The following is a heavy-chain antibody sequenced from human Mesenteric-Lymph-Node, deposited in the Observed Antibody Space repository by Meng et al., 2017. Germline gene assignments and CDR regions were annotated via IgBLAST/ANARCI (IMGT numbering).Heavy chain of an antibody. J-gene: IGHJ3*02. CDR3: ARGWGVVVKGASDAFDI. V-gene: IGHV1-2*02. CDR1: GYTFSNYY. CDR2: INPNSGGT. Sequence: SVKVSCKAYGYTFSNYYMQWVRQAPGQGLEWMGWINPNSGGTNYAQKFQDRVTMTRDTSISTAYMELSRLRSDDTAVYYCARGWGVVVKGASDAFDIWGQGTMVTVSS. D-gene: IGHD3-22*01.